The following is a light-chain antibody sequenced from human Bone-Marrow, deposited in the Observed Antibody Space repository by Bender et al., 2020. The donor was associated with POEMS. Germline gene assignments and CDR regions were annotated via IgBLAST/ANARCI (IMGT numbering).Light chain of an antibody. CDR2: RNN. V-gene: IGLV1-47*01. J-gene: IGLJ2*01. Sequence: QSVLTQPPSASGTPGQRVTISCSGSSSNIGSNFVYWYQHLPGTAPKLRIYRNNQRPSGVPDRFSGSKSGTSASLAISGLRSEDEADYYCATWDDSLSGWVFGGGTKLTVL. CDR1: SSNIGSNF. CDR3: ATWDDSLSGWV.